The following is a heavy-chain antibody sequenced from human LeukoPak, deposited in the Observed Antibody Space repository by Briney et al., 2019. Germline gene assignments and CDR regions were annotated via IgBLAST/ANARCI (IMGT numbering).Heavy chain of an antibody. V-gene: IGHV4-4*02. Sequence: PSETLSLTCAVSGGSISSSNWWSWVRQPPGKGLEWIGEIYHSGSTNYNPSLKSRVTISVDKSKNQFSLKLSSVTAADTAVYYCARDLADYYDSSGYSGYFDYWGQGTLVTVSS. CDR1: GGSISSSNW. J-gene: IGHJ4*02. D-gene: IGHD3-22*01. CDR3: ARDLADYYDSSGYSGYFDY. CDR2: IYHSGST.